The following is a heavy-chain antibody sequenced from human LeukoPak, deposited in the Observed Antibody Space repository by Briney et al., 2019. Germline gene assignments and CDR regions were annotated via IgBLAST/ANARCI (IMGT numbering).Heavy chain of an antibody. D-gene: IGHD3-10*01. CDR1: GYTFSNYG. Sequence: RASVKVSCKASGYTFSNYGITWVRQAPGQGLEWMGTISGHNGDVNYAPKFQSRVTMTTDTSTTTAYMELRSLRFDDTAVYYCARYNSLLRGVTTSDYWGQGTLVTVSS. CDR3: ARYNSLLRGVTTSDY. CDR2: ISGHNGDV. J-gene: IGHJ4*02. V-gene: IGHV1-18*01.